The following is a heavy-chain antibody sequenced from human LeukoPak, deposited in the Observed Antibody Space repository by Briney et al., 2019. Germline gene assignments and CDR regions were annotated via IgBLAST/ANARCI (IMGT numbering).Heavy chain of an antibody. D-gene: IGHD1-1*01. CDR2: INHSGST. J-gene: IGHJ4*02. V-gene: IGHV4-34*01. Sequence: SETLSLTCAVYGGSFSGYYWSWIRQPPGKGLEWIGEINHSGSTNYNPSLKSRVTISVDTSKNQFSLKLSSVTAADTAVYYCARDRTGTSDYWGQGTLVTVSS. CDR3: ARDRTGTSDY. CDR1: GGSFSGYY.